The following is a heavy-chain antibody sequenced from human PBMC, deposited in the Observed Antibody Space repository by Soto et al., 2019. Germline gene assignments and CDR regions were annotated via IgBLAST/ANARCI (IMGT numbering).Heavy chain of an antibody. D-gene: IGHD6-13*01. J-gene: IGHJ4*02. CDR3: AIHGDYSSGWYKSPDY. V-gene: IGHV5-51*01. CDR2: IYPGDSDT. CDR1: GYSFTSYW. Sequence: GESLKISCKGSGYSFTSYWIGWARQMPGKGLEWMGIIYPGDSDTRYSPSFQGQVTISADKSISTAYLQWSSLKASDTAMYYCAIHGDYSSGWYKSPDYWGQGTLVTVSS.